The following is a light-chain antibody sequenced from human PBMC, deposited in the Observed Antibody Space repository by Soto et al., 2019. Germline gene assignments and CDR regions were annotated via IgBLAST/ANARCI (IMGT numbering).Light chain of an antibody. J-gene: IGLJ1*01. CDR1: SSDVGAYKY. Sequence: QSALTQPPSASGCPGQSVTISCTGTSSDVGAYKYVSWYQQHPGKAPKLMIFEVSKRPSGVPDRFSGSKSGNTASLTVSGLQTDDEADYYCSSYAASTLYVFGTGTKLTVL. CDR2: EVS. CDR3: SSYAASTLYV. V-gene: IGLV2-8*01.